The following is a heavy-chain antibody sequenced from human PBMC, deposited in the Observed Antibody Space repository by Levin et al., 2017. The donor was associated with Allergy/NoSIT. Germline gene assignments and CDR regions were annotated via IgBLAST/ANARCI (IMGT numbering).Heavy chain of an antibody. CDR2: IYHSGST. CDR3: ARDAAVAGTGEPWRDY. V-gene: IGHV4-4*02. Sequence: SETLSLTCAVSGGSISSSNWWSWVRQPPGKGLEWIGEIYHSGSTNYNPSLKSRVTISVDKSKNQFSLKLSSVTAADTAVYYCARDAAVAGTGEPWRDYWGQGTLVTVSS. D-gene: IGHD6-19*01. J-gene: IGHJ4*02. CDR1: GGSISSSNW.